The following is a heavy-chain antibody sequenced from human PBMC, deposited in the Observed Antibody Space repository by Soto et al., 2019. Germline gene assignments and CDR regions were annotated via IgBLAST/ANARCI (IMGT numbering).Heavy chain of an antibody. Sequence: GASVKVSCKASGGTFSSYTISWVRQAPGQGLEWMGRIIPILGIANYAQKFQGRVTITADKSTSTAYMELSSLRSEDTAVYYCARDPDPYYYDSSGYYYEPWGQGTLVTVSS. V-gene: IGHV1-69*04. D-gene: IGHD3-22*01. CDR2: IIPILGIA. J-gene: IGHJ5*02. CDR3: ARDPDPYYYDSSGYYYEP. CDR1: GGTFSSYT.